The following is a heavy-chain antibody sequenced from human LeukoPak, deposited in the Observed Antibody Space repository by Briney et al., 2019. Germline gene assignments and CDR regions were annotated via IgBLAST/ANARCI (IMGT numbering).Heavy chain of an antibody. J-gene: IGHJ4*02. CDR1: GFTFSDYY. V-gene: IGHV3-11*01. CDR2: TSSSGSTI. Sequence: PGGSLRLSCAASGFTFSDYYMSWLRQAPGKGLEWVSYTSSSGSTIYYADSVKGRFTISRDNAKNSLYLQMNSLRAEDTAVYYCARVTMIVVVITARIFDYWGQGTLVTVSS. D-gene: IGHD3-22*01. CDR3: ARVTMIVVVITARIFDY.